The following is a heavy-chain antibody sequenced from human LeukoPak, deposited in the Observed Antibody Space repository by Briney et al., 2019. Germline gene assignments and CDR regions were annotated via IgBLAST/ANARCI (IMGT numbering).Heavy chain of an antibody. CDR1: GFTFDDYA. CDR3: AKDFSFAATSYYFDF. CDR2: ISWNSGSI. Sequence: PGGSLRLSCAASGFTFDDYAMHWVRQAPGKGLEWVSGISWNSGSIGYADSVKGRFTISRDNAKNSLYLQMNSLRADDTAFYYCAKDFSFAATSYYFDFWGRGTLVTVSS. J-gene: IGHJ4*02. V-gene: IGHV3-9*01. D-gene: IGHD2-15*01.